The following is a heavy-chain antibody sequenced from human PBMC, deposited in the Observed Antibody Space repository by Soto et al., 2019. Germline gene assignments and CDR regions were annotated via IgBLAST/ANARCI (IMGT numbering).Heavy chain of an antibody. Sequence: PSETLSLTCTVSGGSISSSSYYWGWIRQPPGKGLEWIGYIYYRGNTDYNPSFKSRVTISVDTSKNQFSLRLSSVTAADTAVYYCARHPGYYDVLTGYSTYYFDSWGQGALVTVSS. CDR1: GGSISSSSYY. V-gene: IGHV4-61*05. CDR3: ARHPGYYDVLTGYSTYYFDS. D-gene: IGHD3-9*01. CDR2: IYYRGNT. J-gene: IGHJ4*02.